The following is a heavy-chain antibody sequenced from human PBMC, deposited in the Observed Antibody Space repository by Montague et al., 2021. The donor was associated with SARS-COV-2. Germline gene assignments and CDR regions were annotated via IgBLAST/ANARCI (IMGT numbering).Heavy chain of an antibody. CDR3: ARTGYSSGWHSFDY. CDR1: GGSISSINW. V-gene: IGHV4-4*02. Sequence: SETLSLTCVVSGGSISSINWWSWVRQPPGKGLEWIGEIYHSGSTYYNPSLKSRVIISVDKSKNQFSLKLSSVTAADTAVYYCARTGYSSGWHSFDYWGQGTLVTVSS. CDR2: IYHSGST. J-gene: IGHJ4*02. D-gene: IGHD6-19*01.